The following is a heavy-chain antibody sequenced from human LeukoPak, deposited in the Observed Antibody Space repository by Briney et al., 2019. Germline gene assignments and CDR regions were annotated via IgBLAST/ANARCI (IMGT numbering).Heavy chain of an antibody. CDR1: GGPISSYY. J-gene: IGHJ4*02. CDR3: ARDGYYYDSSGYSRFDY. V-gene: IGHV4-4*07. D-gene: IGHD3-22*01. CDR2: IHTSGST. Sequence: SETLSLTCTVSGGPISSYYWSWIRQPAGKGLEWMGRIHTSGSTNYNPSLKSRVTMSGDTSKNQFSLKLSSVTAADTAVYYCARDGYYYDSSGYSRFDYWGQGTLVTVSS.